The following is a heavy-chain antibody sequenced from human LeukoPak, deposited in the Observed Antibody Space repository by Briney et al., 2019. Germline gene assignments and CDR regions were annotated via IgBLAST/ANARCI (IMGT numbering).Heavy chain of an antibody. CDR2: INWTGGSP. J-gene: IGHJ4*02. D-gene: IGHD3-16*01. CDR3: ARWGGLTGGNYFDY. CDR1: GFTFDDYG. Sequence: PGGSLRLSCAAPGFTFDDYGMSWVRQAPGKGLEWVSGINWTGGSPGYADSVKGRFTISRDNAKNSLYLQMNSLRAEDTALYYCARWGGLTGGNYFDYWGQGTLVTVSS. V-gene: IGHV3-20*04.